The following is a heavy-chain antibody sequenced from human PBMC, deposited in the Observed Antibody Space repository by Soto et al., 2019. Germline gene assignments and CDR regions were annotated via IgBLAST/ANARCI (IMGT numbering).Heavy chain of an antibody. V-gene: IGHV3-49*04. CDR2: LRSATYGGAT. Sequence: LAGPASRFTFSDFSTAWVRQAPGKGLESVAFLRSATYGGATEYAASVKGRFSISRDDSKNTAYLHMYRLTTEDTAVYYCSRQGGVYGSDVYSYGMDVCRQGTTVSVYS. CDR3: SRQGGVYGSDVYSYGMDV. J-gene: IGHJ6*02. D-gene: IGHD3-10*01. CDR1: RFTFSDFS.